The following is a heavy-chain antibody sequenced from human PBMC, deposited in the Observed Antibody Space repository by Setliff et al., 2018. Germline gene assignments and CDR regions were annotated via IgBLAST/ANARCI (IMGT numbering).Heavy chain of an antibody. J-gene: IGHJ6*02. CDR1: GFTFSSYA. V-gene: IGHV3-23*01. CDR3: AKVNNRFWSGYYPYYYGMDV. D-gene: IGHD3-3*01. Sequence: GGSLRLSCAASGFTFSSYAMSWVRQAPGKGLEWVSAISGSGSSTYYTDSVKGRFTISRDNSKNTLYLQMNSLRAEDTAVYYCAKVNNRFWSGYYPYYYGMDVWGQGTTVTVSS. CDR2: ISGSGSST.